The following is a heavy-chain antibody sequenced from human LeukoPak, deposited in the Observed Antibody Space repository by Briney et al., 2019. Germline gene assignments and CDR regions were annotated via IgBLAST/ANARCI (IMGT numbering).Heavy chain of an antibody. CDR2: IYYSGST. CDR1: GGSISSGGYY. CDR3: ALSSGSSTAGAFDI. Sequence: PSETLSLTCNVSGGSISSGGYYWSWIRQHPGKGLEWIGYIYYSGSTYYNPSLKSRVTISVDTSKNQFSLKLSSVTAADTAVYYCALSSGSSTAGAFDIWGQGTMVTVSS. D-gene: IGHD3-22*01. J-gene: IGHJ3*02. V-gene: IGHV4-31*03.